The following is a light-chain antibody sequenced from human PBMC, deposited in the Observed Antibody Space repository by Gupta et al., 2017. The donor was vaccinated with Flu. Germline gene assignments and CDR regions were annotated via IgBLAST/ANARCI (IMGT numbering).Light chain of an antibody. CDR2: GVS. V-gene: IGKV3-15*01. Sequence: EIVLTQSPATLSVSPGERATLSCRASQSVSRNFAWYQQKPGQAPMLLIYGVSTRATGVPARFSGSGSGTEFTLTISSLQSEDFAVYYCQQYNNWPPGFTFGPGTKVDIK. J-gene: IGKJ3*01. CDR1: QSVSRN. CDR3: QQYNNWPPGFT.